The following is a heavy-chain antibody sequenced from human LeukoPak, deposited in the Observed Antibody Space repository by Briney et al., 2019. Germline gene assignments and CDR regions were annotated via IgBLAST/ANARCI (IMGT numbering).Heavy chain of an antibody. CDR3: ARDDGYCSGGSCLDY. CDR1: GYTFTGYY. Sequence: ASVKVSCKASGYTFTGYYMHWVQQAPGQGLEWMGWIDPNSGGTNYAQKFQGRVTMTRDTSISTAYMELSRLRSDDTAVYYCARDDGYCSGGSCLDYWGQGTLVTVSS. V-gene: IGHV1-2*02. J-gene: IGHJ4*02. D-gene: IGHD2-15*01. CDR2: IDPNSGGT.